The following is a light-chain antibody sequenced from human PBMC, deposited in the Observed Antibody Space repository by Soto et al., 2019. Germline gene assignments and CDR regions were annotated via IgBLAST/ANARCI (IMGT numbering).Light chain of an antibody. V-gene: IGKV3-15*01. Sequence: EIVMTQSPATLSVSPGARATLSCRASQTISTNLAWYQHKPGQPPSLLIYGAATRATGVPARFSGSWSGTLFTLTIASLQSEDFAVYYCQQYNTWTWTVGQGTKVDSK. J-gene: IGKJ1*01. CDR1: QTISTN. CDR2: GAA. CDR3: QQYNTWTWT.